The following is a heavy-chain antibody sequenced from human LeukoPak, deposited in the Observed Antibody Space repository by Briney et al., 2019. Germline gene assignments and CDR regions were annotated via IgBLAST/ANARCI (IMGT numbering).Heavy chain of an antibody. J-gene: IGHJ5*02. CDR2: ISTYNGNT. D-gene: IGHD6-13*01. Sequence: ASVKVSCKASGYTFTSHGISWVRQAPGQGLEWMGWISTYNGNTNYAQKLQGRVSMTTDTSTSTAYMDLRSLRSEDTAVYYCARDLGGSSWYGGFDPWGQGTLVTVSS. CDR1: GYTFTSHG. CDR3: ARDLGGSSWYGGFDP. V-gene: IGHV1-18*01.